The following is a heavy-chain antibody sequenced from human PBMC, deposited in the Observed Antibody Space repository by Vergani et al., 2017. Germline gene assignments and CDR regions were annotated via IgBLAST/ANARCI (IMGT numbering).Heavy chain of an antibody. CDR1: GFTFSRHW. D-gene: IGHD3-22*01. CDR3: AKLGYYYDSSGADY. Sequence: EVQLVESGGGLVQPGGSLRLSCAASGFTFSRHWMHWVRQAPGKGLVWVSRVNPEGTNTPYADSVKGRFTISRDNSKNTLYLQMNSLRAEDTAVYYCAKLGYYYDSSGADYWGQGTLVTVSS. V-gene: IGHV3-74*01. J-gene: IGHJ4*02. CDR2: VNPEGTNT.